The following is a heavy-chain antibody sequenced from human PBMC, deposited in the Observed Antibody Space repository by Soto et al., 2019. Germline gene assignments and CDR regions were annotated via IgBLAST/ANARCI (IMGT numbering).Heavy chain of an antibody. V-gene: IGHV4-4*07. J-gene: IGHJ5*02. CDR3: ASDSTGWFDP. CDR1: GGSVISYY. D-gene: IGHD7-27*01. Sequence: LSLTFTVSGGSVISYYWSWIRQPAGKGLEWIGRFYTSGNTNYNPSLKSRVTMSLDTSKNQFSLKLSSVTAADTAVYFCASDSTGWFDPWGQGTLVTVSS. CDR2: FYTSGNT.